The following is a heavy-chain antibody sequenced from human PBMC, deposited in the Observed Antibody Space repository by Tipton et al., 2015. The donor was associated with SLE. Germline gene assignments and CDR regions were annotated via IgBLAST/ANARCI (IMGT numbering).Heavy chain of an antibody. CDR3: ARRGDYYYGMDV. J-gene: IGHJ6*02. V-gene: IGHV3-21*01. Sequence: SLRLSCAASGFTFSSYSMNWVRQAPGKGLEWVSSISSSSSYIYYADSVKGRFTISRDNAKNSLYLQMNSLRAEDTAVYYCARRGDYYYGMDVWGQGTTVTVSS. CDR1: GFTFSSYS. CDR2: ISSSSSYI.